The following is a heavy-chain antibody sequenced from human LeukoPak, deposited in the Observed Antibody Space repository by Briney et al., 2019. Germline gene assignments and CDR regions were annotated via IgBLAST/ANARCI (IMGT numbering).Heavy chain of an antibody. D-gene: IGHD3-10*01. J-gene: IGHJ5*02. CDR2: INHSGST. Sequence: PSETLSLTCAVYGGSFSGYYWSWIRQPPGKGLEWIGEINHSGSTNYNPSLKSRVTISVDTSKNQFSLKLSSVTAADTAVYYCARVGGVGLVWFGERSNWFDPWGQGTLVTVSS. CDR1: GGSFSGYY. V-gene: IGHV4-34*01. CDR3: ARVGGVGLVWFGERSNWFDP.